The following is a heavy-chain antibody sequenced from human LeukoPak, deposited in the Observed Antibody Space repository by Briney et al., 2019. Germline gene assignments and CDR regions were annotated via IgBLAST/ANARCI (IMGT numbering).Heavy chain of an antibody. V-gene: IGHV1-69*05. D-gene: IGHD6-13*01. Sequence: ASVKVSCKASGGTFSSYAISWVRQAPGQGLEWMGGIIPIFGTANYAQKFQGRVTITTDESTSTAYMELSSLRSGDTAVYYCARGTVAEAGRGVGYYKMDVWGKGTTVTVS. CDR1: GGTFSSYA. J-gene: IGHJ6*03. CDR3: ARGTVAEAGRGVGYYKMDV. CDR2: IIPIFGTA.